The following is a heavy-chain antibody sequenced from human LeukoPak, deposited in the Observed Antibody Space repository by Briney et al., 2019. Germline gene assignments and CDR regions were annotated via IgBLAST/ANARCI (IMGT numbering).Heavy chain of an antibody. CDR1: GFTFSSYS. D-gene: IGHD5-12*01. CDR2: ISSSSSYI. CDR3: ARDESSNIVATINDAFDI. Sequence: PGGSLRLSCAASGFTFSSYSMNWVRQAPGKGLEWVSSISSSSSYIYYADSVKGRFTISRDNAKNSLYLQMNSLRAEDTAVYYCARDESSNIVATINDAFDIWGQGTMVTVSS. V-gene: IGHV3-21*01. J-gene: IGHJ3*02.